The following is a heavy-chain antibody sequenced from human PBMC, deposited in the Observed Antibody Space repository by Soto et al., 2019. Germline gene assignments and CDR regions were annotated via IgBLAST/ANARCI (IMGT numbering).Heavy chain of an antibody. V-gene: IGHV4-59*01. CDR2: IYYSGST. Sequence: QVQLQESGPGLVKPSETLSLTCTVSGGSISSYYWSWIRQPPGKGLEWIGYIYYSGSTNYNPSLKSRVTISVDTSKNQFSLKLSSVTAADTAVYYCARRRVVSKSAFDIWGQGTMVTVSS. CDR1: GGSISSYY. D-gene: IGHD3-22*01. J-gene: IGHJ3*02. CDR3: ARRRVVSKSAFDI.